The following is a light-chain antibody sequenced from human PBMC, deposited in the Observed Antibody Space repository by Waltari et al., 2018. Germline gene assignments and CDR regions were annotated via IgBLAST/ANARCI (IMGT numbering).Light chain of an antibody. CDR1: SGSVSTTSY. CDR2: STN. Sequence: EPSLSVSPGATVTLTCGLRSGSVSTTSYPSWFQQTPGQAPRTLIYSTNIRSSGVPDRFSGSILGNKAALTITGAQADDESHYYCVVYVGRGIKVFGGGTKLTVL. CDR3: VVYVGRGIKV. J-gene: IGLJ2*01. V-gene: IGLV8-61*01.